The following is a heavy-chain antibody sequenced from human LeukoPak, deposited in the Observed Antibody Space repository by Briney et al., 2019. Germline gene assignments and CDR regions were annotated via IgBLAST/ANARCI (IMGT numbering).Heavy chain of an antibody. CDR3: AKDKKQQLVRYWFDP. V-gene: IGHV3-33*06. J-gene: IGHJ5*02. CDR1: GFTFSSYG. Sequence: GGSLRLSCAASGFTFSSYGMHWVRQAPGKGLEWVAVIWYDGSNKYYADSVKGRFTISRDNSKNTLYLQMNSLRAEDTAVYYCAKDKKQQLVRYWFDPWGQGTLVTVSS. CDR2: IWYDGSNK. D-gene: IGHD6-13*01.